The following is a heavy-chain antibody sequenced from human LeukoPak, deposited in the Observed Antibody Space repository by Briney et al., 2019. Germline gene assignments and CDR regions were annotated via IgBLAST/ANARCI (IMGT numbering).Heavy chain of an antibody. CDR1: GYTFTGYY. CDR3: ARDGLYCSGGSCYGTYAFDI. Sequence: ASVKVSCKASGYTFTGYYMHWVRQAPGQGLEWMGWINPNSGGTNYAQKFQGRVTMTRDTSISTAYMELRSLRSDDTAVYYCARDGLYCSGGSCYGTYAFDISGQGTMVTVSS. V-gene: IGHV1-2*02. CDR2: INPNSGGT. D-gene: IGHD2-15*01. J-gene: IGHJ3*02.